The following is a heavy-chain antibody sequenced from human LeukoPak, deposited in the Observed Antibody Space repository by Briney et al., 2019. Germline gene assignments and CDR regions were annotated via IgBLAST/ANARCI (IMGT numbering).Heavy chain of an antibody. CDR3: ARGSLDIVVVSYYYYYYMDV. CDR2: IYYSGST. D-gene: IGHD2-2*03. J-gene: IGHJ6*03. V-gene: IGHV4-59*01. CDR1: GGSISSYY. Sequence: PSETLSLTCTVSGGSISSYYWSWIRQPPGKGLEWIGYIYYSGSTNYNPSLKSRVTISVDTSKNQFSLKLSSVTAADTAVYYCARGSLDIVVVSYYYYYYMDVWGKGTTVTVSS.